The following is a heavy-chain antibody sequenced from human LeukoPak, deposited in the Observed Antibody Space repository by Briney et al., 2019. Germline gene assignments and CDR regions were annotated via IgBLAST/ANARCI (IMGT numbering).Heavy chain of an antibody. CDR2: ISYDGSNK. Sequence: PGRSLRLSCAASGFTFSSYGMHWVRQAPGKGLEWVAVISYDGSNKYYADSVKGRFTISRDNSKNTLYLQMNSLRAEDTAVYYCAKEGPTVTGYMDVWGKGTTVTVSS. V-gene: IGHV3-30*18. CDR1: GFTFSSYG. D-gene: IGHD4-17*01. CDR3: AKEGPTVTGYMDV. J-gene: IGHJ6*03.